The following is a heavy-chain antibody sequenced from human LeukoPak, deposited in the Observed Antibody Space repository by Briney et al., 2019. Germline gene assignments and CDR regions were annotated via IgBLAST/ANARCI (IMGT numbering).Heavy chain of an antibody. J-gene: IGHJ4*02. CDR2: IYPDDSAT. CDR1: GYRFTSYW. CDR3: ARGAHFFDY. D-gene: IGHD3-16*01. V-gene: IGHV5-51*01. Sequence: GESLKISCKGSGYRFTSYWIAWVRQMPGKGLEWMGIIYPDDSATRCSPSFQGQVTISVDKSISTAYLQWSSLQASDTAMYYCARGAHFFDYWGQGTLVTVSS.